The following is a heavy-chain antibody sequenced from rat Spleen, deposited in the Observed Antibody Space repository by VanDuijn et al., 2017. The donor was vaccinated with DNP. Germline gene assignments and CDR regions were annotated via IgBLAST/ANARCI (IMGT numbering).Heavy chain of an antibody. CDR3: AKGPNFGGWSDYFDY. V-gene: IGHV4-2*01. J-gene: IGHJ2*01. D-gene: IGHD1-11*01. Sequence: EVQLVESGGGLVQPGRSLKLSCAASGFNFNDHWMGWVRQAPGKGLEWIGQINKDSSTINYNPSLKDKFTISKDNAQNTLYLQMNKLGSEDTGIYYCAKGPNFGGWSDYFDYWGQGVMVTVSS. CDR1: GFNFNDHW. CDR2: INKDSSTI.